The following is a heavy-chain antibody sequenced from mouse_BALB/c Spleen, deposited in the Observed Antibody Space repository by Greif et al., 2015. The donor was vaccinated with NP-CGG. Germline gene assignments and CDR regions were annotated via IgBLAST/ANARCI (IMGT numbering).Heavy chain of an antibody. Sequence: VQLKQSGAELVRPGSSVKISCKASGYAFSSYWMNWVKQRPGQGLEWIGQIYPGDGDTNYNGKFKGKATLTADKSSSTAYMRLRSLKSEDSAVYFCARSQGYYFDYWGQGTTLTVSS. CDR3: ARSQGYYFDY. V-gene: IGHV1-80*01. CDR2: IYPGDGDT. J-gene: IGHJ2*01. CDR1: GYAFSSYW.